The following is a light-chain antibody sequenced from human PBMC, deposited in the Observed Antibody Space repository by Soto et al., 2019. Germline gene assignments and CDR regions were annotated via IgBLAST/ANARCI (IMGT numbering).Light chain of an antibody. Sequence: DIQMTQSPSTLSASVGDTVTITCRARQSISNWLAWYLHTPGKAPKLLIFDATTLQSGVPSRFSGRGSGTDFTLTISSLQPEDFATYYCQQTFITPRTFGQGTKVDIK. CDR2: DAT. CDR1: QSISNW. CDR3: QQTFITPRT. V-gene: IGKV1-39*01. J-gene: IGKJ1*01.